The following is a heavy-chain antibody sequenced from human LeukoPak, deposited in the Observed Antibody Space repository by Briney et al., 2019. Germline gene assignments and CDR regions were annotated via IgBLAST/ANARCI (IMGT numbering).Heavy chain of an antibody. V-gene: IGHV4-59*01. D-gene: IGHD4-17*01. CDR1: GGSISSYY. CDR2: IYYTGST. Sequence: ASETLSLTCTVSGGSISSYYWSWIRQPPGKGLELIGYIYYTGSTNYNPSLKIRVRISVDTSKNQFSLRLTSVTAADTAVYYCARVDAAPLRGAFDIWGQGTMVTVSS. CDR3: ARVDAAPLRGAFDI. J-gene: IGHJ3*02.